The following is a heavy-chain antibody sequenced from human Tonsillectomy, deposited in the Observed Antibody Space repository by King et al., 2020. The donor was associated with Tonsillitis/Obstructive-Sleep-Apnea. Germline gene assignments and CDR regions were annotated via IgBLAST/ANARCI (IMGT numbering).Heavy chain of an antibody. Sequence: VQLVESGGGVVQPGRSLRLSCAASGFTFSSYGMHWVRQAPGRGLEWVAVISYDGSTKSYADSVKGRFTISRDNSKNTLYLQMNSLRAEDTARYYGAKASYITMVVVPAGFDYWGQGTLVTVSS. CDR1: GFTFSSYG. J-gene: IGHJ4*02. CDR2: ISYDGSTK. D-gene: IGHD3-22*01. CDR3: AKASYITMVVVPAGFDY. V-gene: IGHV3-30*18.